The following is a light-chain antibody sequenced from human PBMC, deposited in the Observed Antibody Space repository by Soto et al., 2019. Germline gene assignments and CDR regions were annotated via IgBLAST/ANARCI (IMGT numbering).Light chain of an antibody. V-gene: IGKV3-15*01. CDR2: GAS. J-gene: IGKJ1*01. CDR1: QSVDTN. CDR3: QQYNNWPTWS. Sequence: EIVMTQSPATLSVSPGERATLSCRASQSVDTNLAWYQQKPGQAPRLLIYGASTRATDIPARFSGGGSGTEFALTISSLQSEDFAVYYCQQYNNWPTWSFGQGTKVEIK.